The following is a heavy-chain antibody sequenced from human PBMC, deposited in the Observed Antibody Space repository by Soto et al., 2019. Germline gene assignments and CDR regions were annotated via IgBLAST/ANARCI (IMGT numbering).Heavy chain of an antibody. CDR1: GFTFSSYS. D-gene: IGHD2-15*01. CDR3: ARVLGYCSGGSCYSGKVY. J-gene: IGHJ4*02. CDR2: ISSSSSYI. V-gene: IGHV3-21*01. Sequence: GGSLRLSCAASGFTFSSYSMNWVRQAPGKGLEWVSSISSSSSYIYYADSVKGRFTISRDNAKNSLYLQMNSLRAEDTAVYYCARVLGYCSGGSCYSGKVYWGQGTLVTVSS.